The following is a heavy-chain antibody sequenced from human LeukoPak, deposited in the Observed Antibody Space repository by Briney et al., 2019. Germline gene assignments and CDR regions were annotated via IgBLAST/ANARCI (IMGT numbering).Heavy chain of an antibody. Sequence: SETLSVTCTDSGGSIITSYWSSIRQPPGKGLEWIGYIHYSGNTNQNPSLKSRVTISVDTSKNHFSLKLSSVTAADTAMYYCARVGSYAFDIWDQGTMATVSS. CDR2: IHYSGNT. CDR3: ARVGSYAFDI. V-gene: IGHV4-59*01. J-gene: IGHJ3*02. CDR1: GGSIITSY.